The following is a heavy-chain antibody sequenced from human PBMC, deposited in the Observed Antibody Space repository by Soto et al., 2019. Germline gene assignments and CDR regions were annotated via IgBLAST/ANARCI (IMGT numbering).Heavy chain of an antibody. CDR2: IIPIFGTA. Sequence: QVQLVQSGAEVKKPGSSVKVSCKASGGTFSSYAISWVRQAPGQGLEWMGGIIPIFGTANYAQKFQGRVTITADESTSTAYMELSSLSSEDTAVYYCATHWGDAIVVVVAATRDYYYGMDVWGKGTTVTVSS. J-gene: IGHJ6*04. D-gene: IGHD2-15*01. V-gene: IGHV1-69*01. CDR3: ATHWGDAIVVVVAATRDYYYGMDV. CDR1: GGTFSSYA.